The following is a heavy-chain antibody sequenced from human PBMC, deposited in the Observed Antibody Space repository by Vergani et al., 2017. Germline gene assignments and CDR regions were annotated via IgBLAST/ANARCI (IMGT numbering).Heavy chain of an antibody. CDR1: GFTFSSYA. CDR2: ISGSGGST. V-gene: IGHV3-23*01. D-gene: IGHD3-3*01. Sequence: EVQLLESGGGLVQPGGSLRLSCAASGFTFSSYAMSWVRQAPGKGLEWVSAISGSGGSTYYADSVKGRFTISRDNSKNTLYLQMNSLRAEDTAVYYCARAGGGFGVVITDNWFDPWGQGTLVTVSS. J-gene: IGHJ5*02. CDR3: ARAGGGFGVVITDNWFDP.